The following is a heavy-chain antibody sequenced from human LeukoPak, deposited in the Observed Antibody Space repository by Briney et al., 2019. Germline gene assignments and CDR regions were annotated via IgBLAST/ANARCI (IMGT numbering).Heavy chain of an antibody. J-gene: IGHJ4*02. V-gene: IGHV3-21*01. Sequence: PAGSLRLSCAASGFTFSSYSRNWVRQAPGKGLEWVASISSSSSYIYYADSVKGRFTISRDNAKNSLYLQMNSLRAEDTAVYYCARSYYDSSGYWCYWGQGTLVTVSS. D-gene: IGHD3-22*01. CDR1: GFTFSSYS. CDR2: ISSSSSYI. CDR3: ARSYYDSSGYWCY.